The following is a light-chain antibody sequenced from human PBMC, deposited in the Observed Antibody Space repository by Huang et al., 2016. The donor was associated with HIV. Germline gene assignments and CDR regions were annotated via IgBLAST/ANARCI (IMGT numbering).Light chain of an antibody. CDR2: GAS. CDR1: QSVNRN. Sequence: EIVMTQSPATLSVSPGERATLSCRASQSVNRNLAWYQQKPGQAPRLLSFGASARATGIPARFSGSGSGTEFTLTISSLESEDFAVYYCQQYNNWPRTFGQGTKVEIK. J-gene: IGKJ1*01. CDR3: QQYNNWPRT. V-gene: IGKV3-15*01.